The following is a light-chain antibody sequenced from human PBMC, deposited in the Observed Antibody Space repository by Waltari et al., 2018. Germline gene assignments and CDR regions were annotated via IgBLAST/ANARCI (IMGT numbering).Light chain of an antibody. CDR3: SSYTSSSTRV. CDR2: DVT. V-gene: IGLV2-14*03. CDR1: CRDGGGYNY. Sequence: QSALTQPASVSGSPGQSITISFPGTCRDGGGYNYDSWHQQHPGKAPKPMIYDVTTRPSGVSNRFSGSKSGNTASLTISGRQAEDEADYYCSSYTSSSTRVFGTGTKVTVL. J-gene: IGLJ1*01.